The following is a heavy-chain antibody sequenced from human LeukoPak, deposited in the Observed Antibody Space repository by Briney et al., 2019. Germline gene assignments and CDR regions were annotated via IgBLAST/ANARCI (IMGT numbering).Heavy chain of an antibody. CDR1: GGTFSSYA. V-gene: IGHV1-69*05. Sequence: SVKVSCKASGGTFSSYAISWVRQAPGQGLEWMGGIIPIFGTANYAQKFQGRVTITTDESTSTAYIELSSLRSEDTAVYYCARSRVYDILTGYYYWGQGTLVTVSS. CDR2: IIPIFGTA. D-gene: IGHD3-9*01. J-gene: IGHJ4*02. CDR3: ARSRVYDILTGYYY.